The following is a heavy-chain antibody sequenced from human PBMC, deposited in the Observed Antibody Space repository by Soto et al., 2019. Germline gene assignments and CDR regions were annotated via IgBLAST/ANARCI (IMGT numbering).Heavy chain of an antibody. CDR1: GFSFSSYS. CDR2: IDSSSTYI. D-gene: IGHD3-22*01. V-gene: IGHV3-21*01. CDR3: ARVVYFDSSGLGL. Sequence: EVQLVESGGGLVKPGGSLRLSCVASGFSFSSYSMNWVRQAPGKGLEWVSSIDSSSTYIYYADSVKGRFTISRDNAKNSLYLQMNSLRADDTAVYYCARVVYFDSSGLGLWGQGTLVTVSS. J-gene: IGHJ3*01.